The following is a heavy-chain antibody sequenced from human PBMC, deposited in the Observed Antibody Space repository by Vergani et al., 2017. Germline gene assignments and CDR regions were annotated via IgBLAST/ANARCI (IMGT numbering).Heavy chain of an antibody. CDR1: GGSFSGYY. V-gene: IGHV4-34*01. CDR3: ARGNKDTAMVKDYYYYMDV. D-gene: IGHD5-18*01. CDR2: INHSVST. Sequence: QVQLQQWGAGLLKPSETLSLTCAVYGGSFSGYYWSWIRPPPGKGLEWFGEINHSVSTNYNPSLKSRVTISVDTSKNHFSLKLSSVTAADTAVYYCARGNKDTAMVKDYYYYMDVWGKGTTVTVSS. J-gene: IGHJ6*03.